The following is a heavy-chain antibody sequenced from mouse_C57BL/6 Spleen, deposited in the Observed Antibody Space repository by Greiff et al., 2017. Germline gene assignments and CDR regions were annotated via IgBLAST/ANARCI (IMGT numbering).Heavy chain of an antibody. J-gene: IGHJ2*01. CDR2: IDPSDSYT. CDR1: GYTFTSYW. Sequence: QVQLQQPGAELVKPGASVKLSCKASGYTFTSYWMQWVKQRPGQGLEWIGEIDPSDSYTNYNQKFKGKATLTVDTSSSTACMQLSSLTSEDSAVYYCARRVSGWLLDYWGQGTTLTVSS. D-gene: IGHD2-3*01. V-gene: IGHV1-50*01. CDR3: ARRVSGWLLDY.